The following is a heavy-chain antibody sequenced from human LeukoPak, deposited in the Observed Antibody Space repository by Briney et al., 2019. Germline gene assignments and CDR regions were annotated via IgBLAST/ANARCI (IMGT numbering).Heavy chain of an antibody. CDR2: ISGSGGST. J-gene: IGHJ4*02. V-gene: IGHV3-23*01. Sequence: PGGSLRLSCAASGFTFTTYWMSWVRQAPGKGLEWVSAISGSGGSTYYADSVKGRFTISRDNSKNTLYLQMNSLRAEDTAVYYCAKDQVWGDGCKLRGDLVFDYWGQGTLVTVSS. CDR1: GFTFTTYW. CDR3: AKDQVWGDGCKLRGDLVFDY. D-gene: IGHD5-24*01.